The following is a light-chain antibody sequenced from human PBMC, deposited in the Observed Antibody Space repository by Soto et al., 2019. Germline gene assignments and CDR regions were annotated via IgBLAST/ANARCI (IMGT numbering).Light chain of an antibody. CDR2: DAS. V-gene: IGKV3-11*01. CDR3: QQRSNCPLT. CDR1: QSVSSY. J-gene: IGKJ4*01. Sequence: EIVLTQSPATLSLSPGERATLSCRASQSVSSYLAWYQQKPGQAPRLLIYDASNRATGIPARFSGSGSGTDFTLTISSLEPEDFAVYYCQQRSNCPLTFGGGTKVETK.